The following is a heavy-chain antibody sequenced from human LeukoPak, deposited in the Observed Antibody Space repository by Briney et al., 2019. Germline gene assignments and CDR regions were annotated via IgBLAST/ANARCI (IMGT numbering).Heavy chain of an antibody. Sequence: GGSLRLSCAASGFTFTDYYMSWIRQAPGKGLEWVSAISGSGGSTYYADSVKGRFTISRDNSKNTLYLQMNSLRAEDTAVYYCAKDWGSIAAPVYFDYWGQGTLVTVSS. CDR3: AKDWGSIAAPVYFDY. CDR1: GFTFTDYY. CDR2: ISGSGGST. V-gene: IGHV3-23*01. D-gene: IGHD6-6*01. J-gene: IGHJ4*02.